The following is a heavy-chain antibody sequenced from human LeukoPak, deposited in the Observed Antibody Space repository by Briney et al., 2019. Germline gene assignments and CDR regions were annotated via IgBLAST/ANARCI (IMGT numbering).Heavy chain of an antibody. J-gene: IGHJ4*02. CDR3: AKDDYGLYYFDY. CDR2: ISGSGGST. D-gene: IGHD4-17*01. CDR1: GFTFSSYG. Sequence: GGSLRLSCAASGFTFSSYGMHWVRQAPGKGLEWVSAISGSGGSTYYADSVKGRFTISRDNSKNTLYLQMNSLRAEDTAVYYCAKDDYGLYYFDYWGQGTLVTVSS. V-gene: IGHV3-23*01.